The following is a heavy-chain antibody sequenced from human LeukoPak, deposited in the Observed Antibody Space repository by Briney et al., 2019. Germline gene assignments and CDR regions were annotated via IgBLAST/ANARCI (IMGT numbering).Heavy chain of an antibody. V-gene: IGHV4-59*01. J-gene: IGHJ5*02. D-gene: IGHD5-18*01. CDR1: GGSISSYY. Sequence: PSETLSLTCTVSGGSISSYYWSWIRQPPGEGLEWIGYIYYSGSTTYNPSLKSRVTISVDTSKNQFSLKLSSVTAADTAVYYCAPGGYYSGFDPWGQGTMVTVS. CDR2: IYYSGST. CDR3: APGGYYSGFDP.